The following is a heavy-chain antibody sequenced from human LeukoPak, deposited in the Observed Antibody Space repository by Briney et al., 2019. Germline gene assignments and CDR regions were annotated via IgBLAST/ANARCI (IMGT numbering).Heavy chain of an antibody. Sequence: SETLSLTCTVSGGSISNYYWSWIRQPPGKGLEWIGYIYYSESTNYNPSLKSRVTISVDTSKNQFSLKLSSVTAADTAVYYCARDSYTVNWFDPWGQGTLVTVSS. D-gene: IGHD1-26*01. V-gene: IGHV4-59*12. CDR1: GGSISNYY. CDR3: ARDSYTVNWFDP. CDR2: IYYSEST. J-gene: IGHJ5*02.